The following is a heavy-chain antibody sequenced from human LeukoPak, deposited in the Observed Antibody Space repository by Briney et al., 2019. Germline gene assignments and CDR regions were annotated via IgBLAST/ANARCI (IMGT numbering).Heavy chain of an antibody. J-gene: IGHJ4*02. D-gene: IGHD1-26*01. Sequence: PSETLCLTCTVSVGCVSSGSYDWSWMRQPPGKGLEWIGYIYYSGSANYNPSLKSRVTISVDTSKNQFSLKLSSVTAADTAVYYCARTDDPWEAFDYWGQGTLVTVSS. CDR1: VGCVSSGSYD. CDR2: IYYSGSA. CDR3: ARTDDPWEAFDY. V-gene: IGHV4-61*01.